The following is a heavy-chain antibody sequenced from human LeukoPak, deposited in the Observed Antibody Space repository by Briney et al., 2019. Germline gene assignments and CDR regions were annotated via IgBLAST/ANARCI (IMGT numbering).Heavy chain of an antibody. CDR2: INHSGST. J-gene: IGHJ6*02. Sequence: SETLSLTCAVYGGSFSGYYWSWIRQPPGKGLEWIGEINHSGSTNYNPSLKSRVTISVDTSKNQFSLKLSSVTAADTAVYYCARCRPHYYYYGMDVWGQGTTVTVSS. CDR3: ARCRPHYYYYGMDV. CDR1: GGSFSGYY. D-gene: IGHD6-6*01. V-gene: IGHV4-34*01.